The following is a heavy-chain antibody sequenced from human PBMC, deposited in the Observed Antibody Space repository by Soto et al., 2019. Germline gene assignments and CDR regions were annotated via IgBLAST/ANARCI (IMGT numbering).Heavy chain of an antibody. D-gene: IGHD5-12*01. J-gene: IGHJ4*02. V-gene: IGHV4-34*01. CDR1: GGSFSGYY. CDR2: INHSGST. Sequence: SETLSLTCAVYGGSFSGYYWSCIRQPPGKGPEWIGEINHSGSTKYNVSLKSRVTISVDTSKNQFSLKLSSVTAADTAVYYCARGRQSVSGYDRFWDYWGQGTRVIVSS. CDR3: ARGRQSVSGYDRFWDY.